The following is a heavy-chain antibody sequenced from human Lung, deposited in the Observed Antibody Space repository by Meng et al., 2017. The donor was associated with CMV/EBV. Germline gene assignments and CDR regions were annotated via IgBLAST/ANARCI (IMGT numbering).Heavy chain of an antibody. Sequence: VQVVESGGILIPPGGSLRLSCAASGYTVSSVYMSWVRQAPGKGLEWVSVIYSGGSTYYADSVKGRFTISRDNSKNTLYLQMNSLRAEDTAVYYCARLRYFDWYQFDYWGQGTLVTVSS. V-gene: IGHV3-66*03. J-gene: IGHJ4*02. CDR2: IYSGGST. CDR1: GYTVSSVY. CDR3: ARLRYFDWYQFDY. D-gene: IGHD3-9*01.